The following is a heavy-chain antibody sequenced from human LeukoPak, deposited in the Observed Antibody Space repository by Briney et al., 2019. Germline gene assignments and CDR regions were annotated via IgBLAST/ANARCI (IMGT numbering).Heavy chain of an antibody. J-gene: IGHJ4*02. CDR3: ARESRRVGEGDFDY. V-gene: IGHV3-21*01. CDR1: GFTFSSYS. Sequence: GGSLRLSCAASGFTFSSYSMNWVRQAPGKGLEWVSSISSSSSYIYYADSVKGRFTISRDNAKNSLYLQMNSLRAEDTAVYYCARESRRVGEGDFDYWGQGTLVTVSS. CDR2: ISSSSSYI. D-gene: IGHD1-26*01.